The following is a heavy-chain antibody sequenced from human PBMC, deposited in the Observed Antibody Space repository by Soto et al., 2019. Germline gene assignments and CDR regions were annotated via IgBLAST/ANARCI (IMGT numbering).Heavy chain of an antibody. J-gene: IGHJ5*02. CDR2: ISAYNGNT. D-gene: IGHD3-10*01. CDR1: GYTFSSYH. CDR3: ARDSVVRGFDP. Sequence: ASVKVSCKASGYTFSSYHISWVRQAPGQGLEWMGWISAYNGNTNYAQKLQGRVTMTTDTSTSTAYMELRSLRSDDTAVYYCARDSVVRGFDPWGQGTLVTVSS. V-gene: IGHV1-18*01.